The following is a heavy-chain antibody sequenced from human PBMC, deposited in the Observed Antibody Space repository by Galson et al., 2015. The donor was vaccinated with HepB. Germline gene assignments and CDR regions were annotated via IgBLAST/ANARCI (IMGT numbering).Heavy chain of an antibody. J-gene: IGHJ5*02. CDR3: ARYGYNLRLFDSLSEGWLDP. CDR2: IFPSDSDT. CDR1: GYRFTSRW. D-gene: IGHD3-3*01. Sequence: QSGAEVKKPGESLNISCTSSGYRFTSRWIAWVRQVPGKGLEWMGIIFPSDSDTRYSPSFQGQVTISVDKSISTAYLQWSSLKASDTAMYYCARYGYNLRLFDSLSEGWLDPWGQGTLVTVSS. V-gene: IGHV5-51*01.